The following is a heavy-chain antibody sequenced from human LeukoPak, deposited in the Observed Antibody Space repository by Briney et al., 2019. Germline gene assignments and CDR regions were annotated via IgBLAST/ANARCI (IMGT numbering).Heavy chain of an antibody. J-gene: IGHJ2*01. CDR3: ARGGKLAWYFDL. D-gene: IGHD1-1*01. CDR1: GFTFSSYW. Sequence: GGSLRLSCAASGFTFSSYWMSWVRQAPGKGLEWAANIKQDGSEKYYVDSVEGRFAISRDNAKNSLYLQMNSLRAEDTAVYYCARGGKLAWYFDLWGRGTLVTVSS. V-gene: IGHV3-7*01. CDR2: IKQDGSEK.